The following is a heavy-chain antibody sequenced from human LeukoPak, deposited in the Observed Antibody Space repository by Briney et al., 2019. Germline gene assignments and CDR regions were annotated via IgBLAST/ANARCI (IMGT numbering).Heavy chain of an antibody. D-gene: IGHD3-10*01. Sequence: SETLSLTCTVSGGSISRHYWSRIRQPPGKGLEWIGHIFYSGSTNYNPSLKSRVTISVDRSKNLFSLKLSSVTTADTAVYYCARAGPWQIDPWGQGTLVTVSS. CDR3: ARAGPWQIDP. CDR2: IFYSGST. CDR1: GGSISRHY. J-gene: IGHJ5*02. V-gene: IGHV4-59*11.